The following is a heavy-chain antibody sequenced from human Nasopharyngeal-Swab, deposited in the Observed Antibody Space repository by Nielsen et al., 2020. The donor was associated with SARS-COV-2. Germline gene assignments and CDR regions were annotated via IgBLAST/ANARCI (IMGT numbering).Heavy chain of an antibody. Sequence: GESLKISCATYGFTFSSYWMHWVRQAPGKGLVWVSRIKSDGSTTNYADSVKGRFTISRDNAKNTLYLQMHSLRAEDTAVYHCTRDFSAAAGSFDIWGQGTMVTVSS. J-gene: IGHJ3*02. V-gene: IGHV3-74*01. CDR2: IKSDGSTT. CDR3: TRDFSAAAGSFDI. CDR1: GFTFSSYW. D-gene: IGHD6-13*01.